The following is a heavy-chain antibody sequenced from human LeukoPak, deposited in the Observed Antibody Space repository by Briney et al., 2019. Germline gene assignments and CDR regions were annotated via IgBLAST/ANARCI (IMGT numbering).Heavy chain of an antibody. CDR1: GYTFTSYG. D-gene: IGHD2-2*01. V-gene: IGHV1-18*01. CDR2: VSAYNGNT. CDR3: AREPGLSDSSSRRKFDY. Sequence: ASVKVSCKASGYTFTSYGISWVRQAPGQGLEWMGWVSAYNGNTNYAQKLQGRVTMTTDTSTSTAYMELRSLRSDDTAVYYCAREPGLSDSSSRRKFDYWGQGTLVTVSA. J-gene: IGHJ4*02.